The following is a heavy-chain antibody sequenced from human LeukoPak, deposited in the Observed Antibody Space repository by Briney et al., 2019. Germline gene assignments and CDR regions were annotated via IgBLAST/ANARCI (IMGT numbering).Heavy chain of an antibody. CDR2: IYYSGNP. J-gene: IGHJ4*02. V-gene: IGHV4-39*07. CDR1: GGSISTTSYY. Sequence: PSETLSLTCTVSGGSISTTSYYWGWIRQPPGKGLEWIASIYYSGNPYYNPSLKSRVTISVDTSKNQFSLKLSSVTAADTAVYYCARGSGDYGGWVKTALDYWGQGTLVTVSS. CDR3: ARGSGDYGGWVKTALDY. D-gene: IGHD4-17*01.